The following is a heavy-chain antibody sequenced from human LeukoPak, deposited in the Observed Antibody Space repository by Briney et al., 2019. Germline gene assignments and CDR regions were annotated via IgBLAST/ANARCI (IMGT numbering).Heavy chain of an antibody. J-gene: IGHJ4*02. Sequence: SETLSLTCAVYGGSFSGYYWSWIRQPPGKGLEWIGEINHSGSTNYNLSLKSRVTISVDTSKNQFSLKLSSVTAADTAVYYCATGYYYVDYWGQGTLVTVSS. CDR2: INHSGST. CDR1: GGSFSGYY. D-gene: IGHD3-9*01. V-gene: IGHV4-34*01. CDR3: ATGYYYVDY.